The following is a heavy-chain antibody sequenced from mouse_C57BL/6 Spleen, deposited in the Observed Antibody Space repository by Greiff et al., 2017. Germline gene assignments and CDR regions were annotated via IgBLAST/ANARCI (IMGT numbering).Heavy chain of an antibody. CDR1: GYTFTSYW. CDR2: IHPNSGST. V-gene: IGHV1-64*01. CDR3: ARDPFYDYYFDY. D-gene: IGHD2-3*01. J-gene: IGHJ2*01. Sequence: QVQLQQPGAELVKPGASVKLSCKASGYTFTSYWMHWVKQRPGQGLEWIGMIHPNSGSTNYNEKFKSKATLTVDKSSSTAYTQLSSLTSEDSAVYYCARDPFYDYYFDYWGQGTTLTVSS.